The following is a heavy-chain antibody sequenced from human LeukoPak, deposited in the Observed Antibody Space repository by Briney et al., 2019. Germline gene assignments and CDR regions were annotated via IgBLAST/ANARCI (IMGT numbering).Heavy chain of an antibody. CDR3: ARDDPQLAAAYDY. D-gene: IGHD6-13*01. CDR1: GYSISSGYY. CDR2: IYHSGST. V-gene: IGHV4-38-2*02. Sequence: SETLSLTCTVSGYSISSGYYWGWIRQPPGKGLEWIGSIYHSGSTYYNPSLKSRVTISVDTSKNQFSLKLSSVTAADTAVYYCARDDPQLAAAYDYWGQGTLVTVSS. J-gene: IGHJ4*02.